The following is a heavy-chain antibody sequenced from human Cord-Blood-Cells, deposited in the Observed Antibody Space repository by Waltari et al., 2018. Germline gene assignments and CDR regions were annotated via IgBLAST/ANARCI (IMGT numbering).Heavy chain of an antibody. D-gene: IGHD3-16*01. V-gene: IGHV4-34*01. CDR2: INHSGST. CDR3: ARGFWGTLYYFDY. J-gene: IGHJ4*02. Sequence: QVQLQQWGAGLLKPSETLSLTCAVYGGSFSGYYWSWIRQPPGKGLEWIGEINHSGSTNYNPSLKSRVTISVDTSKSQFSLKLSSVTAADTAVYYCARGFWGTLYYFDYWGQGTLVTVSS. CDR1: GGSFSGYY.